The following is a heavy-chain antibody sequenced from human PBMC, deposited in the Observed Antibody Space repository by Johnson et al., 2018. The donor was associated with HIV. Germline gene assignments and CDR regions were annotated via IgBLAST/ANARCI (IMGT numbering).Heavy chain of an antibody. Sequence: MQLVESGGGVVQPGRSLRLSCAASGFTFSSYAMSWVRQAPGKGLEWVSAISGSGGSTYYADSVKGRFTISRDNSKNSLYLQMNSLRAEDTAVYYCARGRKSSGYMDALDIWGQGTMVTVSS. CDR3: ARGRKSSGYMDALDI. D-gene: IGHD3-22*01. CDR1: GFTFSSYA. J-gene: IGHJ3*02. V-gene: IGHV3-23*04. CDR2: ISGSGGST.